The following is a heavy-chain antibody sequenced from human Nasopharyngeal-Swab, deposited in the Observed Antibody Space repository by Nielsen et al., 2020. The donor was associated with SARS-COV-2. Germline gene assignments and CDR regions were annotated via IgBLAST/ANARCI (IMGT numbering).Heavy chain of an antibody. J-gene: IGHJ6*01. Sequence: GESLKISCKGSGYIFSNYWIGWVRQMPGKGLEWVGIIYPGDSDTRYSPSFQGQVTISADKSSNTAYLQWSSLKASDTAIYYCARLPSAYPYYNDMDVWGQGTTVIVSA. CDR3: ARLPSAYPYYNDMDV. D-gene: IGHD2-21*01. V-gene: IGHV5-51*01. CDR2: IYPGDSDT. CDR1: GYIFSNYW.